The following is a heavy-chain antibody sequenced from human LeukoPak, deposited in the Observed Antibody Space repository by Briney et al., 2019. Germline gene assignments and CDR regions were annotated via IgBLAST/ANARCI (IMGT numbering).Heavy chain of an antibody. Sequence: GGSLRLSCAASGFTFSSYAMSWVRQAPGKGLEWVSAISGSGGSTYYADSVKGRFTISRDHSKNTLYLQMNCLRAEDTALYYCAKREKGTTGRFFDYWGQGTLVTVSS. J-gene: IGHJ4*02. CDR1: GFTFSSYA. V-gene: IGHV3-23*01. CDR2: ISGSGGST. CDR3: AKREKGTTGRFFDY. D-gene: IGHD4-17*01.